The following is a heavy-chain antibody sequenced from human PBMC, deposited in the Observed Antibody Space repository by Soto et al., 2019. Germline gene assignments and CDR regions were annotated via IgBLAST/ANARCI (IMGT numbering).Heavy chain of an antibody. CDR1: GFTFSSYA. Sequence: PWGSLRLSCSASGFTFSSYAMNWFRQAPGKGLEWVSTISGSGGSTYYADSVKGRFTISRDNSRNTLYLQMSSLRADDTAVYYCATNSSGWSYFDYWGQGTLVTVSS. J-gene: IGHJ4*02. CDR3: ATNSSGWSYFDY. CDR2: ISGSGGST. D-gene: IGHD6-19*01. V-gene: IGHV3-23*01.